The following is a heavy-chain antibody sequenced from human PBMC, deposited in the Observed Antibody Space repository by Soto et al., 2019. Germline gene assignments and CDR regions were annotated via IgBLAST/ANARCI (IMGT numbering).Heavy chain of an antibody. CDR3: ATSRISIAVAGETEYYFDY. CDR1: GYIFTGYY. D-gene: IGHD6-19*01. Sequence: RASVKVSCKASGYIFTGYYMHWVRQAPGQGLEWMGWINPNSGDTNYTQKFQGWVTMTRDTSISTAYMELSRLRSDDTAVYYCATSRISIAVAGETEYYFDYWGQGTLVTV. CDR2: INPNSGDT. J-gene: IGHJ4*02. V-gene: IGHV1-2*04.